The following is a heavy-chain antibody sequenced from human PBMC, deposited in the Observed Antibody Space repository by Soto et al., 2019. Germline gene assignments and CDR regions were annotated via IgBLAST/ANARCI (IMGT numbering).Heavy chain of an antibody. V-gene: IGHV3-23*04. D-gene: IGHD2-21*02. CDR1: GFIFSNYA. CDR3: AKDSRAFCGGDCSKDY. J-gene: IGHJ4*02. Sequence: EVQLVESGGDLVQPGGSLRLSCAASGFIFSNYAMTWVRQGPGRGLEWVSTTSFSGGRTYYADSVKGRFTISRDNSNNTLFLQMSSLRAEDTAIYYCAKDSRAFCGGDCSKDYWGQGTLVTVSS. CDR2: TSFSGGRT.